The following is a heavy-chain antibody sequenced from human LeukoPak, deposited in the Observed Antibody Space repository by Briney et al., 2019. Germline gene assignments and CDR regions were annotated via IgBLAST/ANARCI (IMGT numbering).Heavy chain of an antibody. V-gene: IGHV3-7*01. J-gene: IGHJ5*02. CDR2: IKQDGSEK. D-gene: IGHD3-3*01. CDR3: AKDRAIFGVVIVFWFDP. CDR1: GFTFSSYW. Sequence: GGSLRLSCAASGFTFSSYWMSWVRQAPGKGLEWVANIKQDGSEKYYVDSVKGRFTISRDNSKNTLYLQMNSLRAEDTAVYYCAKDRAIFGVVIVFWFDPWGQGTLVTVSS.